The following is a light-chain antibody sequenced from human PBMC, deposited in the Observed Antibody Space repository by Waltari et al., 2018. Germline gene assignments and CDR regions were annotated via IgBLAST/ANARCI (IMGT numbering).Light chain of an antibody. CDR1: QSVSTN. CDR3: HQYNDWPPT. Sequence: EVVMTQSPATLSVSPGERATLSCRASQSVSTNLACSQQKPGQAPSLLTYGAAVRATDIPARFSGSGSGTEFTLTISSLQSEDFAVYYCHQYNDWPPTFGQGTTVEIK. CDR2: GAA. J-gene: IGKJ1*01. V-gene: IGKV3-15*01.